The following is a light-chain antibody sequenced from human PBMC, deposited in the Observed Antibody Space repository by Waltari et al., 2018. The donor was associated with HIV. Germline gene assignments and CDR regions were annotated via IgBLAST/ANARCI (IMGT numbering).Light chain of an antibody. CDR1: QSTGKY. V-gene: IGKV3-11*01. CDR2: EAS. CDR3: QRSSTWPPRIT. Sequence: EIVLTQSPATLSLSPGESATLTCRASQSTGKYLAWNQHKPGQGPRLLIYEASTRATDIPARFSGSGSGTDFTLTIRSLEPEDFATYYCQRSSTWPPRITFGPGTTVDI. J-gene: IGKJ3*01.